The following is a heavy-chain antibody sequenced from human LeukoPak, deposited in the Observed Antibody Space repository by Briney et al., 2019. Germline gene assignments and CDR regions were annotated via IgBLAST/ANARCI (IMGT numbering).Heavy chain of an antibody. V-gene: IGHV3-11*01. D-gene: IGHD5-24*01. J-gene: IGHJ4*02. CDR3: ARDEYGFGDGYNSGYYFDY. CDR1: GPTFSDYY. CDR2: ISSSGSTI. Sequence: PGGSLRLSCAASGPTFSDYYMSWIRQAPGKGLEWVSYISSSGSTIYYADSVKGRFTISRDNAKNSLYLQMNSLRAEDTAVYYCARDEYGFGDGYNSGYYFDYWGQGTLVTVSS.